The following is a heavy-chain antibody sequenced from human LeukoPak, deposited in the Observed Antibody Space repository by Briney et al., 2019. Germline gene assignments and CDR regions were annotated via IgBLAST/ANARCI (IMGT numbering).Heavy chain of an antibody. CDR3: ARHVQWELLASFDY. V-gene: IGHV4-39*01. Sequence: SETLSLTCSVSDGSISSSAYFWGWIRQPPGKGLEWIGSVYYDGTTYYNPSLKSRLTISADTSKNQFSLKLNSVTAADTSIYYCARHVQWELLASFDYWGRGTLVTVSS. D-gene: IGHD1-26*01. CDR2: VYYDGTT. J-gene: IGHJ4*02. CDR1: DGSISSSAYF.